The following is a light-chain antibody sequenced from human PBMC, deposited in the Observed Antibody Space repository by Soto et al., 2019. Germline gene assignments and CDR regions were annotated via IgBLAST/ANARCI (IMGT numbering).Light chain of an antibody. CDR2: TTN. CDR3: LLYYGGAHLV. J-gene: IGLJ3*02. V-gene: IGLV7-43*01. CDR1: TGAVTSGNY. Sequence: QAVGTQEPSLTVSPGGTVTLTCASSTGAVTSGNYPSWFQQKPGQTPRTLIYTTNNRHSWTPARFSGSLLGGKAALTLSGVGPEDEAEYYCLLYYGGAHLVFGGGTQLTVL.